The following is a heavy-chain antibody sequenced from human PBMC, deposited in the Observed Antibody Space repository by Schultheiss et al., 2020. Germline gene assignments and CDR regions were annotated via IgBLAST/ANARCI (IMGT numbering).Heavy chain of an antibody. CDR3: AGRAGDSHSQNWFDP. Sequence: GSLRLSCAASGFTFSNYAMNWVRQAPGRGLEWIGEINHSGSTNDNPSLKSRVTISVDTSKNQFSLKLSSVTAADTAVYYCAGRAGDSHSQNWFDPWGQGTLVTVSS. J-gene: IGHJ5*02. CDR1: GFTFSNYA. D-gene: IGHD1-26*01. CDR2: INHSGST. V-gene: IGHV4-34*08.